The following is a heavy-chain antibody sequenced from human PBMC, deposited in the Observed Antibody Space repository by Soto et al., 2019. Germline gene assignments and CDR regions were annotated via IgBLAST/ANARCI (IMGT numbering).Heavy chain of an antibody. V-gene: IGHV4-34*01. CDR2: INHSGST. Sequence: PSETLSLTCSVYGGSSSGYYWSWIRQPPGKGLEWIGEINHSGSTNYNPSLKSRVTISVDTSKNQFSLKLSSVTAADTAVYYCARLFTGYYPRSYYSYMDIWGKRNTLTVSS. CDR1: GGSSSGYY. D-gene: IGHD3-9*01. CDR3: ARLFTGYYPRSYYSYMDI. J-gene: IGHJ6*03.